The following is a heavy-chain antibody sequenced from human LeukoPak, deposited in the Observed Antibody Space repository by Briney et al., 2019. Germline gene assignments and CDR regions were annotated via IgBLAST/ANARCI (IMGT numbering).Heavy chain of an antibody. CDR1: GFTFSDYY. Sequence: GGSLRLSCAASGFTFSDYYISWIRLAPGKGLEWVSAISGSGGSTYYADSVKGRFTISRDNSKNTLYLQMNSLRAEDTAVYYCAKPIVVVVAATEHAFDIWGQGTMVTVSS. CDR3: AKPIVVVVAATEHAFDI. V-gene: IGHV3-23*01. CDR2: ISGSGGST. D-gene: IGHD2-15*01. J-gene: IGHJ3*02.